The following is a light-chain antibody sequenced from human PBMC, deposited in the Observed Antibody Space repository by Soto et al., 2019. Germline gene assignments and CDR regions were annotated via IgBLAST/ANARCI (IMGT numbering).Light chain of an antibody. CDR3: LQDYNYPPT. J-gene: IGKJ1*01. CDR1: QGIRNE. Sequence: AIQMTQSPSSLSASVGDRVTMTCRASQGIRNEFGWYQQKPGKAPKLLIYAASYLESGVSSRFSGSGSGTDFSLTISSLQPEDFATYYCLQDYNYPPTFGPGTKVEI. V-gene: IGKV1-6*01. CDR2: AAS.